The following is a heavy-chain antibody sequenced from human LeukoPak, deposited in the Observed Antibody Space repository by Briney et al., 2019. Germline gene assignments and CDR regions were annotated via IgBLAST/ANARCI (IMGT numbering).Heavy chain of an antibody. D-gene: IGHD2-2*01. CDR1: GYTFTGYY. Sequence: ASVKVSCKASGYTFTGYYMHWVRQAPGQGLEWMGWINPNSGGTNYAQKFQGRVTMTRDTSISTAYMELSRLRFDDTAVYYCARDFTAAVSAAARRPGYYYYYMDVWGKGTTVTVSS. CDR3: ARDFTAAVSAAARRPGYYYYYMDV. J-gene: IGHJ6*03. V-gene: IGHV1-2*02. CDR2: INPNSGGT.